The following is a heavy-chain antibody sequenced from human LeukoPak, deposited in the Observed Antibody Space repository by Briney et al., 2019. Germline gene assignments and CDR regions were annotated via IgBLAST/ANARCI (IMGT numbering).Heavy chain of an antibody. D-gene: IGHD1-26*01. CDR2: ITSGSVTT. J-gene: IGHJ4*02. V-gene: IGHV3-48*02. CDR1: GFSFGTYA. Sequence: GGSLSLSSAASGFSFGTYAMSWVRQAPGKGLEWLSHITSGSVTTHYADSVKGRFTVSRDNPKNSLYLQMNSLRDEDTAVYYCARGGWELSYWGQGTMVTVSS. CDR3: ARGGWELSY.